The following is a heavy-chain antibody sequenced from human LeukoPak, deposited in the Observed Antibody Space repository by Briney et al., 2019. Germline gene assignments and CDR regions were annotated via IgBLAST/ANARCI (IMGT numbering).Heavy chain of an antibody. CDR1: GYTFSGYY. CDR3: AREGSQHLTTFDY. D-gene: IGHD3-10*01. Sequence: GASVKVSCKATGYTFSGYYLHWVRQAPGQGLEWMGWIQPNHAVTEYAQNFQGRVTLTRDTSISTAYIELSSLRSDDTAVHYCAREGSQHLTTFDYWGQGTLVTASS. V-gene: IGHV1-2*02. CDR2: IQPNHAVT. J-gene: IGHJ4*02.